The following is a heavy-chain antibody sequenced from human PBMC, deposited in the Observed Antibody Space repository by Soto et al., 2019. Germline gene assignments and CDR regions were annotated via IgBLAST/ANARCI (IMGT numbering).Heavy chain of an antibody. CDR3: ARDQHGDYVGSFDY. CDR2: IWYDGSNK. D-gene: IGHD4-17*01. J-gene: IGHJ4*02. Sequence: GGSLRLSCAASGFTFSSYGMHWVRQAPGKGLEWVAVIWYDGSNKYYADSVKGRFTISRDNSKNTLYLQMNSLRAEDTAVYYCARDQHGDYVGSFDYWGQGTLVTVSS. CDR1: GFTFSSYG. V-gene: IGHV3-33*01.